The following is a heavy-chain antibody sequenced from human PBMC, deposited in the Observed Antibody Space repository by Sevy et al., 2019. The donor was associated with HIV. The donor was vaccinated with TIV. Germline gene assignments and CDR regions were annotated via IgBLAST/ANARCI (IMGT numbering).Heavy chain of an antibody. Sequence: GGSLRLSCAASGFTFSSYWMSWVRQAPGKGLEWVANIKQDGSEKYYVDSVKGRFTISRDNAKNSLYLQMNSLRAEDTAVYYCASDPFGSMVRGVITDFAYWGQGTLVTVSS. D-gene: IGHD3-10*01. CDR2: IKQDGSEK. CDR1: GFTFSSYW. J-gene: IGHJ4*02. V-gene: IGHV3-7*03. CDR3: ASDPFGSMVRGVITDFAY.